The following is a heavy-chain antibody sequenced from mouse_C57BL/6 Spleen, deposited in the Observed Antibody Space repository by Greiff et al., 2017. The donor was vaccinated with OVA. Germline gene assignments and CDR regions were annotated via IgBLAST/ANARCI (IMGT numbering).Heavy chain of an antibody. V-gene: IGHV1-69*01. J-gene: IGHJ2*01. D-gene: IGHD2-1*01. CDR3: ARSRSYGNFAPFDY. CDR2: IDPSDSYT. CDR1: GYTFTSYW. Sequence: QVQLQQPGAELVMPGASVKLSCKASGYTFTSYWMHWVKQRPGQGLEWIGEIDPSDSYTNYNQKFKGKSTLTVDKSSSTAYMQLSSLTSEDSAVYYCARSRSYGNFAPFDYWGQGTTLTVSS.